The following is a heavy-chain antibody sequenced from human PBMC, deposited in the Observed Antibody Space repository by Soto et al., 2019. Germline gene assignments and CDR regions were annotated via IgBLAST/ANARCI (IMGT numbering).Heavy chain of an antibody. D-gene: IGHD2-15*01. J-gene: IGHJ4*02. V-gene: IGHV3-23*01. CDR1: GFTFSSYA. Sequence: PGGSLRLSCAASGFTFSSYAMSWVRQAPGKGLEWVSAISGSGGSTYYADSVKGRFTISRDNSKNTLYLQMNSLRAEDTAVYYCAKFCSGGSYYGIDYWGQGTLVTVSS. CDR3: AKFCSGGSYYGIDY. CDR2: ISGSGGST.